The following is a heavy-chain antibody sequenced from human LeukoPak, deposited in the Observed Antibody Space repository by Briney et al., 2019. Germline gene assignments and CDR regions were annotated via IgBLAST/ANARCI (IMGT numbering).Heavy chain of an antibody. CDR3: AKDIVVVPAAPLDAFDI. Sequence: GGSLRLSCAASGFTFSSYAMIWVRQAPGKGLEGVSAISGSGGSTYYADSVKGRFTISRDNSKNALYLQMNSLRAEDTAVYYCAKDIVVVPAAPLDAFDIWGQGTMVTVSS. CDR1: GFTFSSYA. CDR2: ISGSGGST. D-gene: IGHD2-2*01. J-gene: IGHJ3*02. V-gene: IGHV3-23*01.